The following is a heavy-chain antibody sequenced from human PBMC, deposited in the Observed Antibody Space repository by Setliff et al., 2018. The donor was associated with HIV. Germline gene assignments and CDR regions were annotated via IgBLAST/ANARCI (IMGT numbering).Heavy chain of an antibody. Sequence: PSETLSLTCSVSGDSIGTYYWNWIRQTPGKRLEWIGFFYYGGSTDYNPALKNRVAISVDTSRNRVSLKMTSVTAADTAVYYGARARLLGGFLSWGRGALVTVSS. D-gene: IGHD7-27*01. CDR3: ARARLLGGFLS. J-gene: IGHJ5*02. V-gene: IGHV4-59*01. CDR2: FYYGGST. CDR1: GDSIGTYY.